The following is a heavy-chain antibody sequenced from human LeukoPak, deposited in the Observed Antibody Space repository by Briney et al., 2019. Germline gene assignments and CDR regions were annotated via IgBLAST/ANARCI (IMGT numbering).Heavy chain of an antibody. Sequence: PSETLSLTCAVYGGSFSGYYWSWIRQPPGKGLEWIGEINHSGSTNYNPSLKSRVTISVDTSQNQFSLKLSSVTAADTAVYYCARGRRQYCSSTSCSAVDFDYWGQGTLVTVSS. CDR1: GGSFSGYY. CDR2: INHSGST. J-gene: IGHJ4*02. D-gene: IGHD2-2*01. CDR3: ARGRRQYCSSTSCSAVDFDY. V-gene: IGHV4-34*01.